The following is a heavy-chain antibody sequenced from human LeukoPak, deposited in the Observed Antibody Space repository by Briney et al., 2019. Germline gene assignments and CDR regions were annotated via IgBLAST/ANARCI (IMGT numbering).Heavy chain of an antibody. CDR3: ARDYCTNGVCYFDY. Sequence: SETLSLTCTVSGGSISGYYWSWIRQPPGKGLEWIGYIYYSGSTNYNPSLKSRVTISVDTSKNQFSLKLSSVTAADTAVYYCARDYCTNGVCYFDYWGQGTLVTVSS. CDR2: IYYSGST. D-gene: IGHD2-8*01. J-gene: IGHJ4*02. V-gene: IGHV4-59*01. CDR1: GGSISGYY.